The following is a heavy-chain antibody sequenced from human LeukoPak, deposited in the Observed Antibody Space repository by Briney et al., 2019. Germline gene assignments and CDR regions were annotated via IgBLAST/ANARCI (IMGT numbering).Heavy chain of an antibody. CDR2: IYNSGGT. D-gene: IGHD3-22*01. Sequence: SETLSLTCAVSGASISSYDWTWVRQPHGEGLGWIGGIYNSGGTNANPYLKSPVSMSVDTSKNQFSLKLSSVTAADTAVYYCAAGVEYYDVSGYFDPDYWGRGTLVTVSS. V-gene: IGHV4-59*10. CDR1: GASISSYD. CDR3: AAGVEYYDVSGYFDPDY. J-gene: IGHJ4*02.